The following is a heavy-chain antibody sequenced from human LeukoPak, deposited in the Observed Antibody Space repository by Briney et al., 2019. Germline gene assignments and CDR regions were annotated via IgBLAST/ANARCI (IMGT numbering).Heavy chain of an antibody. D-gene: IGHD5-18*01. CDR3: ARDRDSYGYGGDLGD. CDR2: IYHSGST. V-gene: IGHV4-4*02. Sequence: PSETLSLTCAVSGGSISSSNWWSWVRQPPGKGLEWIGEIYHSGSTNYNPSLKSRVTISVDKSKNQFSLKLSSVTAADTAVYYCARDRDSYGYGGDLGDWGQGTLVTVSS. CDR1: GGSISSSNW. J-gene: IGHJ4*02.